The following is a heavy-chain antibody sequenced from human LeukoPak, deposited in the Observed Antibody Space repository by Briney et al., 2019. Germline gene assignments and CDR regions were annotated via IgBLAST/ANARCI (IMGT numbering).Heavy chain of an antibody. CDR1: GGPISNRTCY. Sequence: SETLSLTCSVSGGPISNRTCYWGWIRQPPGKGLEWIGGVYYTGTTYYSPSLNSRVTVSIDTSNKQFSLRLTSVTAADTAVYYCARRAVVAAAVSYFDYWGQGILVTVSS. CDR2: VYYTGTT. CDR3: ARRAVVAAAVSYFDY. J-gene: IGHJ4*02. V-gene: IGHV4-39*01. D-gene: IGHD2-2*01.